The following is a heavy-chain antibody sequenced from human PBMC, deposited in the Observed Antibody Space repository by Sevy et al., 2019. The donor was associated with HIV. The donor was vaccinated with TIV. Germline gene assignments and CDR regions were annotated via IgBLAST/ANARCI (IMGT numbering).Heavy chain of an antibody. CDR1: GFTFSSYW. J-gene: IGHJ3*02. Sequence: GGSPRLSCAASGFTFSSYWMSWVRQAPGKGLEWVANIKQDGSEKYYVDSVKGRFTISRDNAKNSLYLQMNSLRAEDTAVYYCARTPTGTIFGVVPAFDIWGQGTMVTVSS. V-gene: IGHV3-7*01. CDR2: IKQDGSEK. CDR3: ARTPTGTIFGVVPAFDI. D-gene: IGHD3-3*01.